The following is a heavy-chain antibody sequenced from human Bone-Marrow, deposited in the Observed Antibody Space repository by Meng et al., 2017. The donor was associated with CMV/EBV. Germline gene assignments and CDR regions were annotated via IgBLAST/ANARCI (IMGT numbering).Heavy chain of an antibody. J-gene: IGHJ4*02. CDR1: GFTFSGSA. CDR2: IKSEGNSYVT. CDR3: TRLIGSPPYFDY. V-gene: IGHV3-73*01. Sequence: GESLKISCAASGFTFSGSAMHWVRQASGKGLEWLGRIKSEGNSYVTAYTASVRGRFTLSRDDSKNTAYLQMNSLKAEDTAVYYCTRLIGSPPYFDYWGQGTLVTVSS. D-gene: IGHD2-21*01.